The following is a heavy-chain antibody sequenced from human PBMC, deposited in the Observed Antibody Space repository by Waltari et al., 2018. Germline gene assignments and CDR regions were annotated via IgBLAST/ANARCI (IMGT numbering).Heavy chain of an antibody. CDR2: IYYSGST. CDR1: GGSISSSSYY. V-gene: IGHV4-39*07. D-gene: IGHD3-10*01. CDR3: ARSGYYGSGSYYNFDY. Sequence: ESGPGLVKPSETLSLTCTVSGGSISSSSYYWGWIRQPPGKGLEWIGSIYYSGSTYYNPSLKSRVTISVDTSKNQFSLKLSSVTAADTAVYYCARSGYYGSGSYYNFDYWGQGTLVTVSS. J-gene: IGHJ4*02.